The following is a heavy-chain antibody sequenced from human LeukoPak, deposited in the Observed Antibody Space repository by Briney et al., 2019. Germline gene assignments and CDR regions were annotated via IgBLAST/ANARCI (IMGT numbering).Heavy chain of an antibody. D-gene: IGHD1-7*01. CDR2: IYYSGST. CDR3: ARQWELRNWFDP. V-gene: IGHV4-59*05. CDR1: GGSISSYS. J-gene: IGHJ5*02. Sequence: SETLSLTCTVSGGSISSYSWSWIRQPPGNGLEWIGSIYYSGSTYYNPSLKSRVTISVDTSKNQFSLKLSSVTAADTAVYYCARQWELRNWFDPWGQGTLVTVSS.